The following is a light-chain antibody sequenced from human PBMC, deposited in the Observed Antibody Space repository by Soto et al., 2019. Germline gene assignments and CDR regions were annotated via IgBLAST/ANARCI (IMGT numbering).Light chain of an antibody. CDR3: QQYGSSPLT. Sequence: EIVLTQSPGSLSLSPGERDTLSCRASQNVSTNYLISYQQKPGQAPRLLIYCTSTSATGIPHRFSGSGSGTDFTLTISRLEPEDVAVYHCQQYGSSPLTFGRGTKV. J-gene: IGKJ4*01. V-gene: IGKV3-20*01. CDR1: QNVSTNY. CDR2: CTS.